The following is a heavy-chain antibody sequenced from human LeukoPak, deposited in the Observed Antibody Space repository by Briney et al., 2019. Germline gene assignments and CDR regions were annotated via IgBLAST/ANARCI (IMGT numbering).Heavy chain of an antibody. V-gene: IGHV4-30-4*01. D-gene: IGHD3-22*01. CDR2: MYYSGST. J-gene: IGHJ5*02. CDR3: ARPYYYDSRIDP. Sequence: PSQTLSLTCTVAGGSISNGDYYWSWIRQPPGKGLEWIAYMYYSGSTYYNPSLKSRVTMSADTSKNQLSLKLSSVTAADPAVYYCARPYYYDSRIDPWGQGILVTVSS. CDR1: GGSISNGDYY.